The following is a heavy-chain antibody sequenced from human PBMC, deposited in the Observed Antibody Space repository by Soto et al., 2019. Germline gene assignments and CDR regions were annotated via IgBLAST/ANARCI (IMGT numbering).Heavy chain of an antibody. CDR2: ISGSGGNS. J-gene: IGHJ3*02. CDR3: AKYKDSGSYYADAFDM. Sequence: PGGSLRLSCAASGFTFSSNAMGWVRQAPGKGLEWVSDISGSGGNSYHADSVKGRFTISRDNSRNTMYLQMNSLRAEDTAIYYCAKYKDSGSYYADAFDMWGQGTMVTVSS. V-gene: IGHV3-23*01. D-gene: IGHD3-22*01. CDR1: GFTFSSNA.